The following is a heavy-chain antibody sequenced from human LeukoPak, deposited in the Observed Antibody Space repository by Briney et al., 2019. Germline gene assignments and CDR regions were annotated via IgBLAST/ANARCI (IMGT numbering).Heavy chain of an antibody. Sequence: ASVKVSCKASGYTFTSYDINWVRQATGQGLEWMGWMNPNSGNTGYAPKFQGRVTMTRNTSTSTAYMKLSSLQSEDTAVYYCARGLAYCTNGVCYTGYFDYWGQGTLVTASS. CDR1: GYTFTSYD. D-gene: IGHD2-8*01. J-gene: IGHJ4*02. CDR3: ARGLAYCTNGVCYTGYFDY. CDR2: MNPNSGNT. V-gene: IGHV1-8*01.